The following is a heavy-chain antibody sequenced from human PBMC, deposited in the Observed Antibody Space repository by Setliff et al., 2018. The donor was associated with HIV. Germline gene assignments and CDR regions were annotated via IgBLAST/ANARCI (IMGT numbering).Heavy chain of an antibody. D-gene: IGHD2-15*01. J-gene: IGHJ2*01. CDR3: ITGGSIHQYFDL. V-gene: IGHV3-15*07. Sequence: GGSLRLSCAASGFTFSNAWMNWVRQAPGKGLEWVARLRSKIDGGTTEYAAPVKGRFTISRDDSKSVAYLQMNSLKTEDTAVYFCITGGSIHQYFDLWGRGTLVTVSS. CDR2: LRSKIDGGTT. CDR1: GFTFSNAW.